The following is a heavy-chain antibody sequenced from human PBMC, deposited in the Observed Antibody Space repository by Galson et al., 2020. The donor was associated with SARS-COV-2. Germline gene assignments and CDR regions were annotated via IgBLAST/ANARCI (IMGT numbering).Heavy chain of an antibody. CDR1: GGSISTSNNY. CDR3: AREIGGMSIDV. V-gene: IGHV4-39*07. J-gene: IGHJ6*02. CDR2: IYYSGTT. D-gene: IGHD3-16*01. Sequence: SETLSLTCTVSGGSISTSNNYWGWIRQPQGKTLEWIGSIYYSGTTSYNPSLKSRVTISVDTSKSQFSLKLNSVTAADTAVYYCAREIGGMSIDVWGQGTTVTVSS.